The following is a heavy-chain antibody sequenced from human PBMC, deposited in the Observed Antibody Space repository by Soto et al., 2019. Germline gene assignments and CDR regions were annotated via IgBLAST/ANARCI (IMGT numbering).Heavy chain of an antibody. CDR3: AKETIFGVGPGYYGMDV. J-gene: IGHJ6*02. V-gene: IGHV3-23*01. Sequence: EVQLLESGGGLVQPGGSLRLSCVASGFTFSSYAMNWLRQAPGKGLEWVSAITDRGTSPYYADSVKGRFTIARDSTKNTLYLQMTSLRAEDTAIYYCAKETIFGVGPGYYGMDVWGQGTTVTVSS. D-gene: IGHD3-3*01. CDR1: GFTFSSYA. CDR2: ITDRGTSP.